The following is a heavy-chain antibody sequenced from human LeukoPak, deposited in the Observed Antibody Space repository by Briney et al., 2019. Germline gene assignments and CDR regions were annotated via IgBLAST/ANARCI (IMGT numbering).Heavy chain of an antibody. CDR3: ASLYYYDSSGYYPFEY. CDR1: GYSFTSYW. CDR2: IYPGDSDT. V-gene: IGHV5-51*01. J-gene: IGHJ4*02. D-gene: IGHD3-22*01. Sequence: GESLKISCKGSGYSFTSYWIGWVRQMPGKGLEWMGIIYPGDSDTRYSPSFQGQVTISADKSISTAYLQWSSLKASVTAMYYCASLYYYDSSGYYPFEYWGQGTLVTVSS.